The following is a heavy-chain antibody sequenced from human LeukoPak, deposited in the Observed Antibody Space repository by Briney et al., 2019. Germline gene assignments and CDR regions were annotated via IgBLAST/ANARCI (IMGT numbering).Heavy chain of an antibody. CDR3: ATAPKTRYCSSTSCPPSY. V-gene: IGHV1-24*01. Sequence: ASVQVSCKVSGYTLTELSMHWVRQAPGKGLEWMGGFDPEDGETIYAQKFQGRVTMTEDTSTDTAYMELSSLRSEDTAVYYCATAPKTRYCSSTSCPPSYWGQGTLVTVSS. D-gene: IGHD2-2*01. CDR2: FDPEDGET. CDR1: GYTLTELS. J-gene: IGHJ4*02.